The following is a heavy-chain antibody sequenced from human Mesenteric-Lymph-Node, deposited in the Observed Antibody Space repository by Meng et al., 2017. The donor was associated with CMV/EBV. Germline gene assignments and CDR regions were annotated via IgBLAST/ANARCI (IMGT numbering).Heavy chain of an antibody. Sequence: ASVKVSCKASGYTFTSYGISWVRQAPGQGLEWMGWITPYNGNANYAQKLQGRVTMTTEKSTTTAYMELRSLRADDTAVYYCARDHVRLEWFGAYGLDVWGQGTTVTVS. CDR3: ARDHVRLEWFGAYGLDV. J-gene: IGHJ6*02. CDR2: ITPYNGNA. D-gene: IGHD3-10*01. V-gene: IGHV1-18*01. CDR1: GYTFTSYG.